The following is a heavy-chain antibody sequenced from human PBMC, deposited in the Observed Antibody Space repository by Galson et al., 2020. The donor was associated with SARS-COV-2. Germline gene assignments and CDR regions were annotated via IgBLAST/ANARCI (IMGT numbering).Heavy chain of an antibody. CDR2: IKSSSTTI. Sequence: GESLKISCAASGFAFSRYSMNWVRQAPGKGLEWVSYIKSSSTTIYYADSVKGRFTISRDNGKNSLYLQMNSLRDEDTAVYYCAAAVFSRGVWYFDLWGRGTLVTVSS. CDR3: AAAVFSRGVWYFDL. V-gene: IGHV3-48*02. CDR1: GFAFSRYS. J-gene: IGHJ2*01. D-gene: IGHD2-15*01.